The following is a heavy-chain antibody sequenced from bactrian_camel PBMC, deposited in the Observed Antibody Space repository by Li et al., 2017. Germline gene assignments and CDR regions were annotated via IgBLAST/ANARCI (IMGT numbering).Heavy chain of an antibody. V-gene: IGHV3S40*01. J-gene: IGHJ4*01. CDR2: INSGGGEI. CDR1: GFTFSVYD. Sequence: EVQLVESGGGLVQPGGSLRLSCVASGFTFSVYDMSWVRQAPGKGLEWVSGINSGGGEIYYPDSVKGRFTISQDNAKNTVYLQMNSLKSEDTALYYCAQDSRPPCTSPGTQVTVS. D-gene: IGHD6*01.